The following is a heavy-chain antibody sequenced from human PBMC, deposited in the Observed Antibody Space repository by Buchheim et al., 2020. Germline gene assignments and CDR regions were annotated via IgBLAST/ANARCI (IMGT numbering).Heavy chain of an antibody. J-gene: IGHJ4*02. Sequence: QVQLQESGPGLVKPSETLSLTCTVSGGPISSYYWSWIRQPPGKGLEWIGYIYYSGSTNYNPSLKSRVTISVDTSKNPFSLKLSSVTAADTAVYYCARMPYGYFDYWGQGTL. CDR3: ARMPYGYFDY. V-gene: IGHV4-59*01. CDR1: GGPISSYY. CDR2: IYYSGST. D-gene: IGHD3-10*01.